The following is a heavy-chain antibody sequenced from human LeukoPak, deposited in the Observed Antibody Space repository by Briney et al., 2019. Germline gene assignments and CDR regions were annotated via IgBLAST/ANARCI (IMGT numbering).Heavy chain of an antibody. Sequence: GGSLRLSCAASGFTVSSNYMSWVRQAPGKGLVWVSRINSDGSSTSYADSVKGRFTISRDNAKNTLYLQMNSLRAEDTAVYYCAKGGGSGNYPQYYFDYWGQGAPVTVSS. J-gene: IGHJ4*02. CDR3: AKGGGSGNYPQYYFDY. V-gene: IGHV3-74*01. CDR1: GFTVSSNY. D-gene: IGHD1-26*01. CDR2: INSDGSST.